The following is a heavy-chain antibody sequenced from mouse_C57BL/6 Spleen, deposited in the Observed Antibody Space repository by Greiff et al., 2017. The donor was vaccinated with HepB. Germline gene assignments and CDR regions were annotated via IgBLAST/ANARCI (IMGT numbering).Heavy chain of an antibody. D-gene: IGHD1-1*01. J-gene: IGHJ1*03. V-gene: IGHV1-82*01. CDR2: IYPGDGDT. CDR1: GYTFTSYW. Sequence: QVQLQQPGAELVKPGASVKLSCKASGYTFTSYWMHWVKQRPGKGLEWIGRIYPGDGDTNYNGKFKGKATLTADKSSSTAYMQLSSLTSEDSAVYFCAGHYYGSSYGVRWYFDVWGTGTTVTVSS. CDR3: AGHYYGSSYGVRWYFDV.